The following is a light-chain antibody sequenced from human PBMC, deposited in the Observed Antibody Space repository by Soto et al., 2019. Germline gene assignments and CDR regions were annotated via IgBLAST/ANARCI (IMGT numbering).Light chain of an antibody. V-gene: IGKV3-15*01. CDR3: QQYNNWPRT. Sequence: EIVMTQSPATLSVSPGERATLSCRASQSVSSNLAWYQQKPGQDPRLLIYGASTRATGIPARFSGSGSGTDFTLTISSLQSEDFAVDYCQQYNNWPRTFGQGTKVEIK. CDR2: GAS. CDR1: QSVSSN. J-gene: IGKJ1*01.